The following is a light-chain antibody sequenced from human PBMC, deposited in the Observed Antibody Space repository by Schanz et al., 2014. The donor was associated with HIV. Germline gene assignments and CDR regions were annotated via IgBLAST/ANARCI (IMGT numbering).Light chain of an antibody. V-gene: IGKV3-20*01. CDR2: GAS. CDR3: QYFGNSGGT. CDR1: QTVTNTY. Sequence: EIVLTQSPGTVSLSPGERVTLSCRASQTVTNTYLAWYQQRPGQSPRLLIYGASNRATGIPDRFSGGVSGTDFTLTISRREPEDFAVYYCQYFGNSGGTFGGGTKVEIK. J-gene: IGKJ4*01.